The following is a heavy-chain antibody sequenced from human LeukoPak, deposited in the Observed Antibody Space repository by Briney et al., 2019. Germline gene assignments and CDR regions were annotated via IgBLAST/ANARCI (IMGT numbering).Heavy chain of an antibody. CDR3: ARDRGYSGYDV. D-gene: IGHD5-12*01. CDR1: GYTFTGYY. CDR2: ISPTTGGT. Sequence: ASVKVSCKASGYTFTGYYMHWVRQAPGQGLEWLGWISPTTGGTHYAQNFQDRVTRTRDTSISTAYMDLSRLRSDDTAVYYGARDRGYSGYDVWGQGTLVTVSS. V-gene: IGHV1-2*02. J-gene: IGHJ4*02.